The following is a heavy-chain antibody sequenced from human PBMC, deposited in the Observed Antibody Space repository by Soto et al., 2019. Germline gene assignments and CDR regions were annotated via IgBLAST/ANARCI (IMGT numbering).Heavy chain of an antibody. V-gene: IGHV4-39*07. CDR1: GGSISSSSYY. D-gene: IGHD3-22*01. CDR2: IYYSGST. Sequence: SETLSLTCTVSGGSISSSSYYWGWIRQPPGKGLEWIGSIYYSGSTYYNPSLKSRVTISVDTSKNQFSLKLSSVTAADTAVYYCAREGHYYDSSGYSTNWFDPWGQGTLVTVSS. J-gene: IGHJ5*02. CDR3: AREGHYYDSSGYSTNWFDP.